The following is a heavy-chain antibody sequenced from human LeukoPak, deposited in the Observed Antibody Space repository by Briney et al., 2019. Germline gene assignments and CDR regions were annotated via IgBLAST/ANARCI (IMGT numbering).Heavy chain of an antibody. J-gene: IGHJ4*02. V-gene: IGHV1-24*01. CDR3: ATDLGAPYGALGY. CDR2: FDPEDGEA. D-gene: IGHD4-17*01. CDR1: GYALTELS. Sequence: APVKVSCKVSGYALTELSMHWVRQAPGKGLEWMGGFDPEDGEAIYAQKFQGRVTMTEDTSTDTAYMELSSLRSEDTAVYYCATDLGAPYGALGYWGQGTLVTVSS.